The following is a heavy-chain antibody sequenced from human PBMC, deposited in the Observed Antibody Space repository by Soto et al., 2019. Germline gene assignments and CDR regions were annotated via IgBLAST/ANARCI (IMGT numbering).Heavy chain of an antibody. J-gene: IGHJ4*02. D-gene: IGHD3-9*01. Sequence: SETLSLTCAVPGYSRSSDNWWGWIRHPPGKGLDWIGDIFYTGTTYYNLSLKSRVTMSVDTAKDQFSLKLSSVTAADTAVYDCARTSRFKTGHLDSSGQGTLVTVSS. CDR1: GYSRSSDNW. V-gene: IGHV4-28*01. CDR3: ARTSRFKTGHLDS. CDR2: IFYTGTT.